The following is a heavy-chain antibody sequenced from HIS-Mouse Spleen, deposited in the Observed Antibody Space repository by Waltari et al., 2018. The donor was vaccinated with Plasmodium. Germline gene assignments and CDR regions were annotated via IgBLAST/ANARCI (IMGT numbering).Heavy chain of an antibody. CDR3: AKDRRSSSWYVDY. J-gene: IGHJ4*02. CDR1: GFTFRSYG. V-gene: IGHV3-30*18. CDR2: ISYDGSNK. D-gene: IGHD6-13*01. Sequence: QVQLVESGGGVVQPGRSLGLSCPASGFTFRSYGMHWVRQAPGKGLEWVAVISYDGSNKYYADSVKGRFTISRDNSKNTLYLQMNSLRAEDTAVYYCAKDRRSSSWYVDYWGQGTLVTVSS.